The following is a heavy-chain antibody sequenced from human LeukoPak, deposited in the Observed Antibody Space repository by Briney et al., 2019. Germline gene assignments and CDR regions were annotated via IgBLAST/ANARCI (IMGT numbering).Heavy chain of an antibody. V-gene: IGHV3-48*02. J-gene: IGHJ4*02. CDR1: GLTFSTYS. CDR2: ISSSIITI. Sequence: GGSLRLSCAASGLTFSTYSMNWVRQAPGKGLEWVSYISSSIITIHYADSVKGRFTISRDNAKNSLYLQMNSLRDEDTAVYYCARDTGRDRYHFDYWGQGTLVTVSS. D-gene: IGHD1-26*01. CDR3: ARDTGRDRYHFDY.